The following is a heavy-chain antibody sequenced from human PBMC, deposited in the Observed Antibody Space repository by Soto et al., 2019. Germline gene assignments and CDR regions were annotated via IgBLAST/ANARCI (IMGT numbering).Heavy chain of an antibody. CDR1: GKSFDNFA. Sequence: QVQLVQSGAEVKKPGASVRLSCKVSGKSFDNFAVHWVRETPGQSPEGMGRINDGDDKTKYSEKFQGRVIVSYDTSATTAYMELCALSSEDTAVYYCARAKYDYIWGSYHPFDQWAQGAQVTVAS. CDR2: INDGDDKT. J-gene: IGHJ4*02. D-gene: IGHD3-16*02. V-gene: IGHV1-3*01. CDR3: ARAKYDYIWGSYHPFDQ.